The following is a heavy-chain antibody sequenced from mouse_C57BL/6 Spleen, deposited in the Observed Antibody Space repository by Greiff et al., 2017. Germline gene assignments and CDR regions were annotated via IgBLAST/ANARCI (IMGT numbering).Heavy chain of an antibody. Sequence: QVQLQQSGAELMKPGASVKLSCKASGYTFTGYWIEWVKQRPGHGLEWIGEILPGSGSTNYNQKFKGKATFTADTSSTTAYMQLSSLTTEASAIVYCARVAVYYFGSEAYWGQGTLVTVSA. CDR2: ILPGSGST. CDR1: GYTFTGYW. V-gene: IGHV1-9*01. CDR3: ARVAVYYFGSEAY. D-gene: IGHD1-1*01. J-gene: IGHJ3*01.